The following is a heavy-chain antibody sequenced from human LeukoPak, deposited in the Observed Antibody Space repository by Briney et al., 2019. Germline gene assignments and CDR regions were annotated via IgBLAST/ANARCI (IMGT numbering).Heavy chain of an antibody. CDR1: GGTFSSYA. CDR2: ITPIFGTA. J-gene: IGHJ4*02. V-gene: IGHV1-69*13. D-gene: IGHD4-17*01. CDR3: ARENGDYAYFDY. Sequence: GASVKVSCKASGGTFSSYAISWVRQAPGQGLEWMGGITPIFGTANYAQKFQGRVTITADESTSTAYMELSSLRSEDTAVYYCARENGDYAYFDYWGQGTLVTVSS.